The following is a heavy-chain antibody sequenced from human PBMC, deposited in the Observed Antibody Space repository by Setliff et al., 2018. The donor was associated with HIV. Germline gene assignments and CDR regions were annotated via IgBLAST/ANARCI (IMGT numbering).Heavy chain of an antibody. CDR2: IYHSGGT. J-gene: IGHJ5*02. V-gene: IGHV4-4*02. CDR3: ARFRVERRLSNWFDP. Sequence: SETLSLTCAVSGGSISSSNWWSWVRQPPGKGLEWIGEIYHSGGTNYNPSLKSRVTISVDTSKNQFSLKLSSVTAADTAVYYCARFRVERRLSNWFDPWGQGTLVTVSS. D-gene: IGHD1-1*01. CDR1: GGSISSSNW.